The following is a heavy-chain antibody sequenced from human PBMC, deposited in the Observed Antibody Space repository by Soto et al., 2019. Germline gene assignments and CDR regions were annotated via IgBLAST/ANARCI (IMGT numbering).Heavy chain of an antibody. CDR2: IKQDGSEK. V-gene: IGHV3-7*01. J-gene: IGHJ6*02. CDR3: AIATAVDTVAYYYYYYGMDV. D-gene: IGHD5-18*01. CDR1: GFTFSSYW. Sequence: EVQLVESGGGLVQPGGSLRLSCAASGFTFSSYWMSWVRQAPGKGLEWVANIKQDGSEKYYVNSVKGRFTISRDNAKNSLYLQMNSLRAEDTAVYYCAIATAVDTVAYYYYYYGMDVWGQGTTVTVSS.